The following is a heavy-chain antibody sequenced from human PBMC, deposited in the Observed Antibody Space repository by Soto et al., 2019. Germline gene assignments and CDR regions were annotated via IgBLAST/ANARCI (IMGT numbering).Heavy chain of an antibody. CDR3: ARHPKYYYYGMDV. Sequence: SETLSLTCTVSGGSISSSSYYWGWIRQPPGKGLEWIGSIYYSGSTYYNPSLKSRVTISVDTSKNQFSLKLSSVTAADTAVYYCARHPKYYYYGMDVWGQGTTVTGSS. J-gene: IGHJ6*02. V-gene: IGHV4-39*01. CDR1: GGSISSSSYY. CDR2: IYYSGST.